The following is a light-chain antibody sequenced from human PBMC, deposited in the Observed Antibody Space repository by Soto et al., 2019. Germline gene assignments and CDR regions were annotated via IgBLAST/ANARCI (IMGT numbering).Light chain of an antibody. CDR3: QQYNNWPPLT. V-gene: IGKV3-15*01. Sequence: EIVITQSPSTLSVSPGERATLSCRASQSVSSNLAWYQQEPGQAPRLLIYGASTRATGIPARFSGSGSGTEFTLTISSLQSEDFAVYYCQQYNNWPPLTFGQGTKVDIK. CDR1: QSVSSN. J-gene: IGKJ1*01. CDR2: GAS.